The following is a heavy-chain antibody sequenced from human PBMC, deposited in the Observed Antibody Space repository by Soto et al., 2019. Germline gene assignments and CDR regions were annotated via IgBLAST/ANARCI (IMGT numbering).Heavy chain of an antibody. Sequence: ASVKVSCKASGYTFTSYGISWGRQAPGQGLEWMGWISAYNGNTNYAQKLQGRGTMTTDTSTSTAYMELRSLRSDDTAVYYCARDLMITFGGVMYFWGQGTLVTVSS. D-gene: IGHD3-16*01. CDR1: GYTFTSYG. CDR3: ARDLMITFGGVMYF. V-gene: IGHV1-18*01. J-gene: IGHJ4*02. CDR2: ISAYNGNT.